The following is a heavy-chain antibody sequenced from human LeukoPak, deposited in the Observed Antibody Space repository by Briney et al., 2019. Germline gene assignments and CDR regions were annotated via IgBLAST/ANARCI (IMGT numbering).Heavy chain of an antibody. J-gene: IGHJ5*02. CDR1: GYTFTSYY. Sequence: ASVKVSCKASGYTFTSYYMHWVRQAPGQGLEWMGWISAYNGNTNYAQKLQGRVTMTTDTSTSTAYMELRSLRSDDTAVYYCARSEYSSSSVNWFDPWGQGTLVTVSS. D-gene: IGHD6-6*01. CDR3: ARSEYSSSSVNWFDP. V-gene: IGHV1-18*04. CDR2: ISAYNGNT.